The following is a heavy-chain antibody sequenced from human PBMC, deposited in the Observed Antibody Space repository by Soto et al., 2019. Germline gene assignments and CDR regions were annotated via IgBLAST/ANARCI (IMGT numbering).Heavy chain of an antibody. D-gene: IGHD3-22*01. J-gene: IGHJ4*02. CDR1: VYTFTSYG. CDR2: ISAYNGNT. Sequence: ASVNVSCQASVYTFTSYGSSWVRQAPGQGLEWMGWISAYNGNTNYAQKLQGRVTMTTDTSTSTAYMKLRRLRSDDTAVYYCARGGSYYDSSGPSDYWGQGTLVTVSS. CDR3: ARGGSYYDSSGPSDY. V-gene: IGHV1-18*01.